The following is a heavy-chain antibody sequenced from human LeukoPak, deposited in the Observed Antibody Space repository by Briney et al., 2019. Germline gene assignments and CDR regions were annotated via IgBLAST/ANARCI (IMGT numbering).Heavy chain of an antibody. Sequence: GGSLRLSCAASGFTFSSYGMHWVRQAPGKGLEWVAFIRYDGSNKYYADSVKGRFTISRDNSKNTLYLQKNSLRAEDTAVYYCAKDLEELVVVPAALDYWGQGTLVTVSS. J-gene: IGHJ4*02. D-gene: IGHD2-2*01. CDR3: AKDLEELVVVPAALDY. V-gene: IGHV3-30*02. CDR2: IRYDGSNK. CDR1: GFTFSSYG.